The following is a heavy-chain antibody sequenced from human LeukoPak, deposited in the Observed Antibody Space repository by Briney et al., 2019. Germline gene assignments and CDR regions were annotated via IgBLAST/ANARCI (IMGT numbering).Heavy chain of an antibody. CDR1: GGTFSSYV. CDR3: ARAQFKYCSSTSCYLDY. V-gene: IGHV1-69*13. D-gene: IGHD2-2*01. CDR2: IIPIFGTA. J-gene: IGHJ4*02. Sequence: ASVKVSCKASGGTFSSYVISWVRQAPGRGLEWMGGIIPIFGTANYAQKFQGRVTITADESTSTAYMELSSLRSEDTAVYYCARAQFKYCSSTSCYLDYWGQGTLVTVSS.